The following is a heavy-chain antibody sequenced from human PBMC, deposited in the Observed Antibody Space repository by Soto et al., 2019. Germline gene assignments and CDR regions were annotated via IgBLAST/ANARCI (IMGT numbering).Heavy chain of an antibody. CDR1: GFTFSHYG. CDR2: ISYDGSNK. Sequence: QVQLVESGGGVVQPGRSLRLSCAASGFTFSHYGIHWVRQAPGKGLEWLAVISYDGSNKHYADSVKGRFNVSRDNSKKTLYLQMNSLRGEDTDVYFCARYSGKYQGPIDYWGQGTLVTVSS. J-gene: IGHJ4*02. D-gene: IGHD1-26*01. V-gene: IGHV3-30*03. CDR3: ARYSGKYQGPIDY.